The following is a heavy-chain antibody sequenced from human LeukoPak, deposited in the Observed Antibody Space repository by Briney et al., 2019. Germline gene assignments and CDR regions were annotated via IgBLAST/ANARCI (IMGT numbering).Heavy chain of an antibody. D-gene: IGHD3-16*02. V-gene: IGHV3-30*04. CDR1: GFTFSSYA. Sequence: PGGSLRLSCAAPGFTFSSYAMHWVRQAPGKGLEWVAVISYDGSNKYYADSVKGRFTISRDNSKNTLYLQMNSLRAEDTAVYYCARDLYYDYVWGSYRYQRHFDYWGQGTLVTVSS. CDR3: ARDLYYDYVWGSYRYQRHFDY. CDR2: ISYDGSNK. J-gene: IGHJ4*02.